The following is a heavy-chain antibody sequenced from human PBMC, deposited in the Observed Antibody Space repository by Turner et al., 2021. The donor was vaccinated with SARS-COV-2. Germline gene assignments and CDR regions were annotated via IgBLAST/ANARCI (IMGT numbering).Heavy chain of an antibody. CDR2: IYYSGST. CDR1: GGYISSSSYY. Sequence: QLQLQESGPGQVKPSETLSLTCTVTGGYISSSSYYWGWIRQPPGKGLEWIGSIYYSGSTYYNPSLKSRVTISVDTSKNHFTLKLSSVTAADTAVYYCATEMTTVTLYYYYGMDVLGQVTTVTVSS. CDR3: ATEMTTVTLYYYYGMDV. J-gene: IGHJ6*02. D-gene: IGHD4-4*01. V-gene: IGHV4-39*01.